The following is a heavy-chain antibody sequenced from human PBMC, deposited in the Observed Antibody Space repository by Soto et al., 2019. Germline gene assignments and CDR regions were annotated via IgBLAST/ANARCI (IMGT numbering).Heavy chain of an antibody. CDR3: AKDHTDVVRFLEWLLYEDS. CDR2: IGGSGAST. V-gene: IGHV3-23*01. J-gene: IGHJ4*02. D-gene: IGHD3-3*01. CDR1: GFTFNNYA. Sequence: EVQLLESGGGLVQPGGSLRLSCAASGFTFNNYAMSWVRQAPGKGLEWVSTIGGSGASTYYADSVKGRFTISRGNSKNTLYLQMNSLRAEDTAVYYCAKDHTDVVRFLEWLLYEDSWGQGTLVTVSS.